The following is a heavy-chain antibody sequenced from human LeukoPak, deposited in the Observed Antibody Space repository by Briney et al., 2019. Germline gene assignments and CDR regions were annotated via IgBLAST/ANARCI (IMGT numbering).Heavy chain of an antibody. CDR3: ARDGYCTNGVCYGWFDP. CDR2: ISSSSSYI. V-gene: IGHV3-21*01. CDR1: GFTFSSYS. J-gene: IGHJ5*02. D-gene: IGHD2-8*01. Sequence: GGSLRLSCAASGFTFSSYSMNWVRQAPGKGLEWVSSISSSSSYIYCADSVKGRFTISRDNAKNSLYLQMNSLRAEDTAVYYCARDGYCTNGVCYGWFDPWGQGTLVTVSS.